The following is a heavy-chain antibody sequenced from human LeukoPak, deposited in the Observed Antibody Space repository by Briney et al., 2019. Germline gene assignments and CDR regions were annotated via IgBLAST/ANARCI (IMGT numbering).Heavy chain of an antibody. J-gene: IGHJ5*02. Sequence: PSETLSLTCTVSGGSISSYYWSWIRQPPGKGLEWIGYIYYSGSTNYNPSLKSRVTISVDTSKNQFSLKLSSVTAADTAVYYCARAKSNGDLNWFDPWGQGTLVTVSS. CDR2: IYYSGST. CDR3: ARAKSNGDLNWFDP. D-gene: IGHD4-17*01. V-gene: IGHV4-59*01. CDR1: GGSISSYY.